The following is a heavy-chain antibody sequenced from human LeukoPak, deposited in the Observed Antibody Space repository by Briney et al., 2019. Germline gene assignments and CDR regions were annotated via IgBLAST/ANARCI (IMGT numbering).Heavy chain of an antibody. D-gene: IGHD6-19*01. Sequence: EGSLRLSCVGSGFTFRSHAMSWVRQAPEKGLEFVSGIYENGGTTYYADSVKGRFTISRDNAKNSLYLQMNSLRAEDTAVYYCARSSIAVAANDYWGQGTLVTVSS. CDR3: ARSSIAVAANDY. V-gene: IGHV3-23*01. J-gene: IGHJ4*02. CDR1: GFTFRSHA. CDR2: IYENGGTT.